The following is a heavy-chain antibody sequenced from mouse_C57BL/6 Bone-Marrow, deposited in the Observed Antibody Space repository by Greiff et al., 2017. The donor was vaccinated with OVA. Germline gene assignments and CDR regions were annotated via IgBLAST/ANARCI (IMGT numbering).Heavy chain of an antibody. CDR3: ARWKPPYYGGGC. J-gene: IGHJ2*01. V-gene: IGHV1-55*01. Sequence: QVQLQQPGAELVKPGASVKMSCKASGYTFTSYWITWVKQRPGQGLEWIGDIYPGSGSTNYNEKFKSKATLTVDTSSSTAYMPLSSLTSEDSAVYDCARWKPPYYGGGCWGQGTTLTVSS. D-gene: IGHD1-1*01. CDR1: GYTFTSYW. CDR2: IYPGSGST.